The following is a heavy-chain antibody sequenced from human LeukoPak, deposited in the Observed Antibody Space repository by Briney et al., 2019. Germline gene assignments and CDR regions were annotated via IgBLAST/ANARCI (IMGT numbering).Heavy chain of an antibody. V-gene: IGHV3-23*01. J-gene: IGHJ3*02. CDR1: GFTFSGFA. Sequence: GGSLILSCAASGFTFSGFAMTWVRQAPGKGLEWVSAISGSGGSTYYADSVKGRFTISRDNSKNTLYLQMNSLRAEDTAVYYCAKSIIAVAGPDAFDIWGQGTMVTVSS. D-gene: IGHD6-19*01. CDR3: AKSIIAVAGPDAFDI. CDR2: ISGSGGST.